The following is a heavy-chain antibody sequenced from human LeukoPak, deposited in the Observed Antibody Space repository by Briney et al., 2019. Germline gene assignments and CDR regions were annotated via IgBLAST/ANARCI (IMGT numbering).Heavy chain of an antibody. D-gene: IGHD6-19*01. V-gene: IGHV3-9*01. CDR1: GFTFSSYW. J-gene: IGHJ3*02. CDR3: AKVRSVAGPDAFDI. Sequence: SGGSLRLSCAASGFTFSSYWMSWVRQAPGKGLEWVSGISWNSGSIGYADSVKGRFTISRDNAKNSLYLQMNSLRAEDTALYYCAKVRSVAGPDAFDIWGQGTMVTVSS. CDR2: ISWNSGSI.